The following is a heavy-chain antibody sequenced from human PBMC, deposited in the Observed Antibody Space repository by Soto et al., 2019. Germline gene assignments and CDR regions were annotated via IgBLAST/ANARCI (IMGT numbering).Heavy chain of an antibody. Sequence: EVQLVESGGALVQPGGSLRLSCAASGFTFSRYDMHWVRQATGKGLEWVSGIGTAGDTYYSGSVKCRFTMSRENAKNSLYLQMNSLRAGDTAVYYCTRGADGFDYWGQGTLVTVSS. CDR3: TRGADGFDY. D-gene: IGHD3-16*01. J-gene: IGHJ4*02. CDR2: IGTAGDT. CDR1: GFTFSRYD. V-gene: IGHV3-13*01.